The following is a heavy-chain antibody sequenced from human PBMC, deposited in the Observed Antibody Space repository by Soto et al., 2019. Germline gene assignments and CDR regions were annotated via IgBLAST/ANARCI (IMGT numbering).Heavy chain of an antibody. Sequence: QLQLQESGPGLVKPSETLSLTCTVSGGSISSSSYYWGWIRQPPGKGLEWIGSIYYSGSTYYNPSLKSRVTISVDTSKNQFSLKLSSVTAADTAVYYCARQVRGSSGWIDYWGQGTLVTVSS. D-gene: IGHD6-19*01. V-gene: IGHV4-39*01. J-gene: IGHJ4*02. CDR1: GGSISSSSYY. CDR3: ARQVRGSSGWIDY. CDR2: IYYSGST.